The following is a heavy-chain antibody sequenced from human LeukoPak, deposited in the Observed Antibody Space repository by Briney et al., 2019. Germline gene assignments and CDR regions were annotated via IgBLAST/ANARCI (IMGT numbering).Heavy chain of an antibody. Sequence: GGSLRLSCAASGFTFSSYGMHWVRQAPGKGLEWVSYISSSSSYTNYADSVKGRFTISRDNAKNSLYLQMNSLRAEDTAVYYCARETNGYEVGDYWGQGTLVTVSS. CDR3: ARETNGYEVGDY. CDR1: GFTFSSYG. CDR2: ISSSSSYT. D-gene: IGHD2-8*01. J-gene: IGHJ4*02. V-gene: IGHV3-21*05.